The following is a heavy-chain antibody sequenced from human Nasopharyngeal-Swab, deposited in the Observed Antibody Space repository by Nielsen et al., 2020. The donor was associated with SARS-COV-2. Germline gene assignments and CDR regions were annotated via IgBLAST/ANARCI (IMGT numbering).Heavy chain of an antibody. J-gene: IGHJ5*02. CDR1: GFSLGTSGVG. Sequence: SGPTLVKPTQTLTLTCTCAGFSLGTSGVGVGSIRQPPGKDVEWLALIYWDDDKRYSPSLKSRLTITKDTSKNQVVLTMTNMDPVDTATYYCAHRRVWGGWFDPWGQGTLVTVSS. V-gene: IGHV2-5*02. D-gene: IGHD7-27*01. CDR2: IYWDDDK. CDR3: AHRRVWGGWFDP.